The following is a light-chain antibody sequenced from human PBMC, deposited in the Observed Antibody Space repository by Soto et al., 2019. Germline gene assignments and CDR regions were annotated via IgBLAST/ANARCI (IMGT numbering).Light chain of an antibody. V-gene: IGKV1D-13*01. J-gene: IGKJ4*01. CDR3: QQFYDYPLT. Sequence: AIQLPQSPSSLSASIGDRVNISCRASQGISTLFAWYQQKQGKAPKLLIYSASTLENGVPSRFSGSGSGAEFTLTISSLQPEDFATYYCQQFYDYPLTFGGGTKVEIK. CDR1: QGISTL. CDR2: SAS.